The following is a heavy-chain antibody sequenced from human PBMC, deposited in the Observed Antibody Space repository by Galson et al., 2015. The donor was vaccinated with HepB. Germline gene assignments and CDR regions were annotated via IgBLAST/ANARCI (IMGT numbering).Heavy chain of an antibody. CDR2: ISSDGDST. CDR3: AREGWPLSGDAFDI. Sequence: SLRLSCAASGFTFSSFAMHWVRQAPGKGLEYVSGISSDGDSTYYVNSVKGRFTISRDNSKNTLYLQMGSLRADDMAVYYCAREGWPLSGDAFDIWGQGTMVTVSS. CDR1: GFTFSSFA. V-gene: IGHV3-64*01. J-gene: IGHJ3*02. D-gene: IGHD2-15*01.